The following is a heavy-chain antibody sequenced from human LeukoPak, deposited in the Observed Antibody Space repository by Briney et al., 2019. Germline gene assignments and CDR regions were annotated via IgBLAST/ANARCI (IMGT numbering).Heavy chain of an antibody. V-gene: IGHV4-38-2*02. D-gene: IGHD3-3*01. Sequence: PSETLSLTCTVSGYSISISYYWGWIRPSPGKGLEYIGTIYHSGSTSYNPSLKSRVTISVDTSKNEFSLKLTSVTAADTAVYYCTRDDFGIKTDWEDYYYMDVWGKGTTVTVSS. J-gene: IGHJ6*03. CDR3: TRDDFGIKTDWEDYYYMDV. CDR1: GYSISISYY. CDR2: IYHSGST.